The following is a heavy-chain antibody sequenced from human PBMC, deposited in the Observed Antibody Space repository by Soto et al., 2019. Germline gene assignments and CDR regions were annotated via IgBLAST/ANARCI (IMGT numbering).Heavy chain of an antibody. V-gene: IGHV3-30*18. D-gene: IGHD3-22*01. Sequence: SLRLSCAASGFTFRSYGMHWVRQAPGKGLEWVAVISYDGSNKYYADSVKGRFTISRDNSKNTLYLQMNSLRAEDTAVYCCSKAFYYNSTGYPYFDSWGQVPRVTFS. J-gene: IGHJ3*02. CDR3: SKAFYYNSTGYPYFDS. CDR1: GFTFRSYG. CDR2: ISYDGSNK.